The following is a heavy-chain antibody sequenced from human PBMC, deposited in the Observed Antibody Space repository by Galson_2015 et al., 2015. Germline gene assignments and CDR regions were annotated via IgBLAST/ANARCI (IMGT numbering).Heavy chain of an antibody. V-gene: IGHV2-5*02. J-gene: IGHJ4*01. D-gene: IGHD3/OR15-3a*01. CDR3: AHRHDFWTGYYTDIYYFDS. Sequence: PALVKPTQTLTLTCSFSGFSFYTAGVSVGWVRQPPGKALEWLALIYWDNDKRYSPYLKSRLTITKDTSENRVVLTMTNMDPVDTATYFCAHRHDFWTGYYTDIYYFDSWGQGTLVTVSS. CDR1: GFSFYTAGVS. CDR2: IYWDNDK.